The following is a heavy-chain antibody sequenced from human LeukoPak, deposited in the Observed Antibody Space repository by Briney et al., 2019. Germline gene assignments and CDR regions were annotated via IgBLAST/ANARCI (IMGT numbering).Heavy chain of an antibody. CDR2: INHSGST. V-gene: IGHV4-34*01. CDR1: GGSFSGYY. CDR3: ARSAVAGKGETVNWFDP. J-gene: IGHJ5*02. D-gene: IGHD6-19*01. Sequence: SETLSLTCAVYGGSFSGYYWSWIRQPPGKGLEWIGEINHSGSTNYNPSLKSRVTISVDTSKNHFSLKLSSVTAADTAVYYCARSAVAGKGETVNWFDPWGQGTLVTVSS.